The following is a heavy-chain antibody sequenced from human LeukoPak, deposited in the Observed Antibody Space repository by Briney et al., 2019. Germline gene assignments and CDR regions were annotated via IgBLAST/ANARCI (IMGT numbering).Heavy chain of an antibody. CDR1: GGTFSSYA. D-gene: IGHD3-3*01. Sequence: SVKVSCKASGGTFSSYAISWVRQAPGQGLEWMGGIIPIFGTANYAQKFQGRVTITTDESTSTAYMELSSLRSEDTAVYYCARVITIFGVASPEDNWFDPWGQGTLVTVSS. V-gene: IGHV1-69*05. J-gene: IGHJ5*02. CDR2: IIPIFGTA. CDR3: ARVITIFGVASPEDNWFDP.